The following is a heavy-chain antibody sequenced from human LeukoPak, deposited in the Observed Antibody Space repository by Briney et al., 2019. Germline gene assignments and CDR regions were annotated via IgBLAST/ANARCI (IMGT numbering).Heavy chain of an antibody. CDR2: INPSGGST. CDR1: GYTFTSYH. CDR3: ARGHGSGSTNWFDP. J-gene: IGHJ5*02. D-gene: IGHD3-10*01. V-gene: IGHV1-46*01. Sequence: ASVKVSCKASGYTFTSYHMHWVRQAPGQGLEWMGIINPSGGSTNYAQRFRGRVTMTRDMSTGTVYMELSSLRFDDTAVYYCARGHGSGSTNWFDPWGQGTLVTVSS.